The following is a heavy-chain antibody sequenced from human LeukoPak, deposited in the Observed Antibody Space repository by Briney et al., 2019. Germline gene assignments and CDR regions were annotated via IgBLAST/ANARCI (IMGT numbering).Heavy chain of an antibody. D-gene: IGHD6-13*01. CDR3: ARHRAGYSSDAFDI. Sequence: PSETLSLTCTVSGGSISSYYWSWIRQPPGKGLEWIGYIYYSGRTNYNPSLKSRVTISVDTSKNQFSLKLSSVTAADTAVYYCARHRAGYSSDAFDIWGQGTMVTVSS. J-gene: IGHJ3*02. CDR2: IYYSGRT. CDR1: GGSISSYY. V-gene: IGHV4-59*08.